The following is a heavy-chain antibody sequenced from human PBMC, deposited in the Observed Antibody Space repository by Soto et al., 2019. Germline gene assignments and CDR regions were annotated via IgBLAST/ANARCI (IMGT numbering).Heavy chain of an antibody. CDR2: IRSKAYGGTT. D-gene: IGHD6-13*01. J-gene: IGHJ5*02. CDR3: TRDVSAASFDP. CDR1: GFTFGDYA. V-gene: IGHV3-49*03. Sequence: GGSLRLSCTASGFTFGDYAMSWFRQAPGKGLEWVGFIRSKAYGGTTEYAASVKGRFTISRDDSKSIAYLQMNSLKTEDTAVYYCTRDVSAASFDPWGQGTLVTVSS.